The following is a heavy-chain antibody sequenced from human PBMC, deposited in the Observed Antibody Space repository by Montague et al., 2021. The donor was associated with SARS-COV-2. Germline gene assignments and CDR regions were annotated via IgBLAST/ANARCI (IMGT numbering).Heavy chain of an antibody. D-gene: IGHD6-6*01. J-gene: IGHJ6*04. CDR3: SRVKSISSCVSQPSSV. V-gene: IGHV4-34*01. Sequence: SETLSLTCAVYGGSFSGYYWSWIRQPPGKGLEWIGDVNLSGTTNYNPSLKSRVTISVDTSKNQFSLKLNSVNAADTAVYYCSRVKSISSCVSQPSSVWGKGTTVAIAS. CDR2: VNLSGTT. CDR1: GGSFSGYY.